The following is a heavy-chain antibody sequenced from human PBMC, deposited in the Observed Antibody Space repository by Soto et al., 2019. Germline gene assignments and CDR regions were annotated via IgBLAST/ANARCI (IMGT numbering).Heavy chain of an antibody. CDR1: GSTFEDFA. J-gene: IGHJ4*02. CDR2: INWNGDNI. D-gene: IGHD1-26*01. CDR3: EKDMGYSGSFAHTFDY. V-gene: IGHV3-9*01. Sequence: EVQLVESGGGLVQPGRSLRLSCVASGSTFEDFAVHWVRQAPGKGLEWVSGINWNGDNIAYADSVKGRFTISRDNAKNSVFLQMDSLSPEDTAFYHCEKDMGYSGSFAHTFDYWGQGTLVTVSS.